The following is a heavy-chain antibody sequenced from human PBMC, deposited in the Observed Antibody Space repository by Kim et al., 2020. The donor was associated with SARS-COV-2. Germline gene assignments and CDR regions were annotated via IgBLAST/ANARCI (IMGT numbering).Heavy chain of an antibody. CDR3: ARASRSTSGGD. Sequence: GGSLRLSCAASGFTFSDEWVSWVRQVPGKGLEWLANIRPDGSEEQYVDSVKGRLTISRDNAKNSLYLQINNLRAEDTAVYYCARASRSTSGGDWGQGTLVIVSS. D-gene: IGHD3-16*01. CDR2: IRPDGSEE. CDR1: GFTFSDEW. J-gene: IGHJ4*02. V-gene: IGHV3-7*01.